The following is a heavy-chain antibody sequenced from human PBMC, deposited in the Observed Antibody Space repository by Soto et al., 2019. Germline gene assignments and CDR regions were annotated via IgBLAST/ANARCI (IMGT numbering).Heavy chain of an antibody. CDR3: AKDEGVGGTLGLFDY. CDR1: GFDFTYYA. Sequence: QVQLVESGGGAVQPGESLRLSCVASGFDFTYYAMHWVRQAPGKGLESVAVMSSDGSKIHHTDSVKGRFTISRYNSKNTLYLQMNSLRKEDTAVYFCAKDEGVGGTLGLFDYWGQGTLVSVSS. V-gene: IGHV3-30*18. J-gene: IGHJ4*02. D-gene: IGHD1-26*01. CDR2: MSSDGSKI.